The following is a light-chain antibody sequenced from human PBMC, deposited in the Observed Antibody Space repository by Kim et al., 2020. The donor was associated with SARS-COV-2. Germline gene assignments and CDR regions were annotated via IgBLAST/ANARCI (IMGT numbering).Light chain of an antibody. Sequence: ITISCTGTSSDLGGYNYVSWYQQHPGKAPKLMIYDVSNRPSGVSNRFSGSKSGNTASLTISGLQAEDEADYYCSSYTTSSTLSYVFGTGTKVTVL. V-gene: IGLV2-14*03. CDR2: DVS. CDR3: SSYTTSSTLSYV. CDR1: SSDLGGYNY. J-gene: IGLJ1*01.